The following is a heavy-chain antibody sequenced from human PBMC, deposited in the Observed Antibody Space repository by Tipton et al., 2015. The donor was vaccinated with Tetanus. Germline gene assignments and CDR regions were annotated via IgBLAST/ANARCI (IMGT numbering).Heavy chain of an antibody. CDR2: INQDESET. V-gene: IGHV3-7*01. D-gene: IGHD2-21*01. CDR3: ANKGGGDSDY. J-gene: IGHJ4*02. CDR1: GFSLSDTY. Sequence: GSLRLSCSASGFSLSDTYMTWIRQAPGKGLEWVANINQDESETYYVDSVKGRFTISRDNAKNSLYLQMNSLRAEDTAVYYCANKGGGDSDYWGQGALVSVSA.